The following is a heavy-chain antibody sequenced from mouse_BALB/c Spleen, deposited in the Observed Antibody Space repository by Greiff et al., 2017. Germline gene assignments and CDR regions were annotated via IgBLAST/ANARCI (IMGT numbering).Heavy chain of an antibody. CDR2: IWAGGST. CDR3: ARGGLLTPYFAY. CDR1: GFSLTSYG. V-gene: IGHV2-9*02. D-gene: IGHD4-1*01. Sequence: VQGVESGPGLVAPSQSLSITCTVSGFSLTSYGVHWVRQPPGKGLEWLGVIWAGGSTNYNSALMSRLSISKDNSKSQVFLKMNSLQTDDTAMYYCARGGLLTPYFAYWGQGTLVTVSA. J-gene: IGHJ3*01.